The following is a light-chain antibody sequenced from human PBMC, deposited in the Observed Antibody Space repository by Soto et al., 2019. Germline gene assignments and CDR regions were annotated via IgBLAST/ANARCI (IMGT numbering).Light chain of an antibody. V-gene: IGLV2-14*01. J-gene: IGLJ1*01. CDR1: STDIGAYNY. CDR2: EVT. CDR3: NSYTTLSNRV. Sequence: QSALTPPASVSGSPGQSLTISCTGTSTDIGAYNYVSWYQQHPGKAPKLLIYEVTNRPSGVSNRFSGSKSGNTASLTISGLQAEDEANYYCNSYTTLSNRVFGTGTKV.